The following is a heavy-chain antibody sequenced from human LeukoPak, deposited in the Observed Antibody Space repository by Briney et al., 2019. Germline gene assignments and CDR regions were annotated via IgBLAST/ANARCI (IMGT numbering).Heavy chain of an antibody. CDR1: GGSFSGYY. CDR2: INHSGST. V-gene: IGHV4-34*01. D-gene: IGHD2-2*01. Sequence: SSETLSLTCAVYGGSFSGYYWSWIRQPPGKGLEWIGEINHSGSTNYNPSLKSRVTISVDTSKNQFSLKLSSVTAADTAVYYCARGPPDCSSTSCYAFDAFDIWGQGTMVTVSS. J-gene: IGHJ3*02. CDR3: ARGPPDCSSTSCYAFDAFDI.